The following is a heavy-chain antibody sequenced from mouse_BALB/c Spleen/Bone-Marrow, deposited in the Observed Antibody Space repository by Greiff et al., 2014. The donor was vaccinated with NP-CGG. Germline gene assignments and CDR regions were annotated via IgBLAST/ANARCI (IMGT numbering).Heavy chain of an antibody. J-gene: IGHJ4*01. CDR1: GFTFSSYA. CDR2: TSSGGSYT. CDR3: ARRTLYRYDAGAMDY. V-gene: IGHV5-9-3*01. D-gene: IGHD2-14*01. Sequence: EVKVVESGGGLVKPGGSLKLSCAASGFTFSSYAMSWVRQTPEKRLEWVATTSSGGSYTYYPDSVKGRFTISRDNAKNTLYLQMSSLRSEDTAMYYCARRTLYRYDAGAMDYWGQGTSVTVSS.